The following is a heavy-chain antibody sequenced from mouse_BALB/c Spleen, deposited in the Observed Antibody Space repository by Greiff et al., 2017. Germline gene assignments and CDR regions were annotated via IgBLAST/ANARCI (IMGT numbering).Heavy chain of an antibody. Sequence: QVQLQQSGPQLVRPGASVKISCKASGYSFTSYWMHWVKQRPGQGLEWIGMIDPSDSETRLNQKFKDKATLTVDKSSSTAYMQLSSPTSEDSAVYYCARGGMIYAMDYWGQGTSGTVSS. J-gene: IGHJ4*01. CDR3: ARGGMIYAMDY. CDR2: IDPSDSET. V-gene: IGHV1S126*01. CDR1: GYSFTSYW. D-gene: IGHD2-4*01.